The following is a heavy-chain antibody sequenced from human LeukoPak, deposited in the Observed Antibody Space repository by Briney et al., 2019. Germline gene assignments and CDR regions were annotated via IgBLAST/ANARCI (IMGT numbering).Heavy chain of an antibody. CDR3: ARPQRGDLDY. CDR2: ISGSGGST. D-gene: IGHD2-21*02. Sequence: VGSLSLSCAASGFTSISYAMSWVRQAPGKGLEWVSAISGSGGSTYYADSVKGRFTISRDKSKNTLYLQMNSLRADDTAVYYCARPQRGDLDYWGQGTLVTVSS. V-gene: IGHV3-23*01. J-gene: IGHJ4*02. CDR1: GFTSISYA.